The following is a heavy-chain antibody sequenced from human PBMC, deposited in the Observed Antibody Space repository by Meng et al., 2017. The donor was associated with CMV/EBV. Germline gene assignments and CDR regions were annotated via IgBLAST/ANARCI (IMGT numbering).Heavy chain of an antibody. CDR3: ARGIWFGEPEGMDV. Sequence: ASVKVSCKASGYTFTGYYMHWVRQAPGQGLEWMGWINPNSGGTNYAQKFQGRVTMTRDTSISTAYMELSRLRSDDTAVYYCARGIWFGEPEGMDVWGQGATVTVSS. CDR2: INPNSGGT. CDR1: GYTFTGYY. J-gene: IGHJ6*02. D-gene: IGHD3-10*01. V-gene: IGHV1-2*02.